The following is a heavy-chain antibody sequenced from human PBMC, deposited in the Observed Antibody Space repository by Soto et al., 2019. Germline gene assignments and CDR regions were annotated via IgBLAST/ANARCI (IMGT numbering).Heavy chain of an antibody. CDR3: GRGIGRAAASK. CDR1: GYTFTNYG. CDR2: INGGNGNT. V-gene: IGHV1-3*01. D-gene: IGHD6-13*01. Sequence: QVQLVQSGAEVKKPGASVKLSCRASGYTFTNYGIHWVRQATGQRLEWMGGINGGNGNTRYSERCQGRATITKDTAASTASRELRGLRSDDTAVYCCGRGIGRAAASKWGPGTLVAVSS. J-gene: IGHJ4*02.